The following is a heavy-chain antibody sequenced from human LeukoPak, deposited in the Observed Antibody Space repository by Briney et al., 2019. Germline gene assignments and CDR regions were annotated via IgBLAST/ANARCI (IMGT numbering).Heavy chain of an antibody. CDR1: GFTFSDYA. D-gene: IGHD3-10*01. V-gene: IGHV3-33*01. CDR2: IGYDGSNK. CDR3: ARDRFMVRGVMVGTFDL. Sequence: PGGSLRLSCAASGFTFSDYAMHWVRQAPGKGLEWVAVIGYDGSNKYDADSVKGRFTISGDNSKNMMYLQMNSLRAEDTALYYCARDRFMVRGVMVGTFDLWGQGTMVTVSS. J-gene: IGHJ3*01.